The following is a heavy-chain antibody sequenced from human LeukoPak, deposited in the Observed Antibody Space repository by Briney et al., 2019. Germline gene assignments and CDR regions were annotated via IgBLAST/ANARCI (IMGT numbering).Heavy chain of an antibody. J-gene: IGHJ3*02. CDR3: ARARAPNAFDI. Sequence: GGSLRLSCAASGFTVSSNYMSWVRQAPGKGLEWVSVIYSGGSTYYADSVKGRFTISRDNSKNTLYLQMNSLRAEDTAVYYCARARAPNAFDIWGQGTMVTVPS. CDR2: IYSGGST. CDR1: GFTVSSNY. V-gene: IGHV3-53*01.